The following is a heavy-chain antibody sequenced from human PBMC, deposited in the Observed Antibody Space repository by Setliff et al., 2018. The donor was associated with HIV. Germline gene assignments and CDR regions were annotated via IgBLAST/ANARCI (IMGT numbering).Heavy chain of an antibody. CDR2: ILPMSGTT. CDR3: AKADPRTTLGFCSGGNCYTGQFFYAMDV. CDR1: GDTFNSEV. J-gene: IGHJ6*02. V-gene: IGHV1-69*06. D-gene: IGHD2-15*01. Sequence: ASVKVSCKASGDTFNSEVITWVRQAPGQGLEWMGGILPMSGTTKYAEKFQGRLTITSDKSTNSVYMEMTSLRSEDTAVYYCAKADPRTTLGFCSGGNCYTGQFFYAMDVWGQGTTVTVSS.